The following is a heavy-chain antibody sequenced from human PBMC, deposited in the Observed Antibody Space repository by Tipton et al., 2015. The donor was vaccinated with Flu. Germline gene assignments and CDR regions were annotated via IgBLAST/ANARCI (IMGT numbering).Heavy chain of an antibody. Sequence: TLSLTCTVSGGSISNYYWSWIRRPPGKGLEWIGYIYYSGSTNYNPSLKSRVTMSVDTSKNQFSLRLSSVTAADTAVYYCVRGSTGLDYWGQGTLVTVSS. D-gene: IGHD2-8*02. J-gene: IGHJ4*02. V-gene: IGHV4-59*01. CDR3: VRGSTGLDY. CDR1: GGSISNYY. CDR2: IYYSGST.